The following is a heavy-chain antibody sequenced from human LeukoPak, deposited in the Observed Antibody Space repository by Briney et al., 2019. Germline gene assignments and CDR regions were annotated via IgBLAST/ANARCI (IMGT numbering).Heavy chain of an antibody. CDR2: INAGNGNT. CDR3: ARRSGSYGYADY. Sequence: ASVKVSCKASGYTFTGYYMHWVHQAPGQRLEWMGWINAGNGNTKYSQKLQGRVTMTRQTSANTAYMELSSLRSEDTAVYYCARRSGSYGYADYWGQGTLVTVSS. J-gene: IGHJ4*02. V-gene: IGHV1-3*01. CDR1: GYTFTGYY. D-gene: IGHD1-26*01.